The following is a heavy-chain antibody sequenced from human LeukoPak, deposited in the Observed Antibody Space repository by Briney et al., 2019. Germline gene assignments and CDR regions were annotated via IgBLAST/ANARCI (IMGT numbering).Heavy chain of an antibody. V-gene: IGHV4-31*03. D-gene: IGHD1-1*01. CDR2: IYYSGST. Sequence: SETLSLTCTVSGGSISSGGYYWSWIRQRPGKGLEWIGYIYYSGSTYYNPSLKSRVTISVDTSKNQFSLKLSSVTAADTAVYYCARVPLTKLALFDYWGQGTLVTVSS. J-gene: IGHJ4*02. CDR3: ARVPLTKLALFDY. CDR1: GGSISSGGYY.